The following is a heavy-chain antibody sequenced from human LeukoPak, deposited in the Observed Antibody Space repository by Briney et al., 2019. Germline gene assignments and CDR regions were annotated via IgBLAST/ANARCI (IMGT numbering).Heavy chain of an antibody. CDR1: GGSISGYY. CDR2: IYASGST. CDR3: ARGGIAVAFDY. D-gene: IGHD6-19*01. V-gene: IGHV4-4*07. J-gene: IGHJ4*02. Sequence: PSETLSLTCNVSGGSISGYYWSWIRQPAGKGLEWIGRIYASGSTNYSPSLKSRVTMSVDTSKNQFSLKLTSVTAADTAVYYCARGGIAVAFDYWGQGTLVTVSS.